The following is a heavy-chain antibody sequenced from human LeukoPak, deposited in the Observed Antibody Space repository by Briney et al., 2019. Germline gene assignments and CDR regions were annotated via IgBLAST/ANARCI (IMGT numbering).Heavy chain of an antibody. CDR3: ARASRSGWDY. CDR2: IYYSGSA. Sequence: SETLSLTCTVSGGSISSYYWSWIRQPPGKGLEWIGYIYYSGSANYNPSLKSRVTISVDTSKSQFSLKLSSVTAADTAVYYCARASRSGWDYWGQGTLVTVSS. D-gene: IGHD6-19*01. CDR1: GGSISSYY. V-gene: IGHV4-59*08. J-gene: IGHJ4*02.